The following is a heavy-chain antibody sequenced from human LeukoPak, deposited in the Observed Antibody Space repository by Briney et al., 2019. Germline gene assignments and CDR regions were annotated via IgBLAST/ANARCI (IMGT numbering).Heavy chain of an antibody. J-gene: IGHJ4*02. Sequence: GGSLRLSCAASGFTFSSYAMHWVRQAPGKGLEWVSSISSSSTYIYYADSLKGRFTISRDNAKKSLYLQMNSLRAEDTAVYYCARAEGSYYETSGYYLYWGQGTLVTVSS. CDR3: ARAEGSYYETSGYYLY. D-gene: IGHD3-22*01. CDR2: ISSSSTYI. CDR1: GFTFSSYA. V-gene: IGHV3-21*01.